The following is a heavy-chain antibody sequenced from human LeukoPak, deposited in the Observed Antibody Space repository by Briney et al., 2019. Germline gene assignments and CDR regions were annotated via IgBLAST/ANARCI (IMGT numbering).Heavy chain of an antibody. V-gene: IGHV4-34*01. Sequence: SETLSLTCAVYGGSFSGYYWSWIRQPPGKGLEWIGEINHSGSTNYNPSLKSRVTISVDTSKNQFSLRLSSVTAADTAVYYCARQTDDYYYYYYMDVWGKGTTVTVSS. CDR3: ARQTDDYYYYYYMDV. CDR2: INHSGST. J-gene: IGHJ6*03. CDR1: GGSFSGYY.